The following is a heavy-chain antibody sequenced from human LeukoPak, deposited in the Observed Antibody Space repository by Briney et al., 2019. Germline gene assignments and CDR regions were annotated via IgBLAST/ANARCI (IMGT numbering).Heavy chain of an antibody. D-gene: IGHD3-3*02. Sequence: GGSLRLSCAASGFTFSSYWMSWVRQAPGKGLEWVANIKQDGSEKYYVDSVKGRFTISRDNAKNSLYLQMNSLRAEDTAVYYCAREAFWQWPTNWFDPWGQGTLVTVSS. V-gene: IGHV3-7*03. CDR3: AREAFWQWPTNWFDP. CDR2: IKQDGSEK. CDR1: GFTFSSYW. J-gene: IGHJ5*02.